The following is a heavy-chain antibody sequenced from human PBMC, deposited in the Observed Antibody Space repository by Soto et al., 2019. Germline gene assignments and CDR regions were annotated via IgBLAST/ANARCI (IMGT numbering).Heavy chain of an antibody. V-gene: IGHV1-46*01. D-gene: IGHD6-13*01. CDR3: ARGHAAGPSFDY. CDR1: GYTFTNYF. J-gene: IGHJ4*02. Sequence: RASVKVSCKASGYTFTNYFMHWLLRAPGQGLEWMGLINPSGDGTNYAPTFQGRITMTRDTSTNTVYLDLRSLRSEDTAVFFCARGHAAGPSFDYWGQGTLVTVSS. CDR2: INPSGDGT.